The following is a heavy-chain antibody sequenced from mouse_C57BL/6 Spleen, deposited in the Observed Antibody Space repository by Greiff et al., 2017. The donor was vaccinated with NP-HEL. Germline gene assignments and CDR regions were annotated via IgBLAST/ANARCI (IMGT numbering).Heavy chain of an antibody. CDR2: IHPNSGST. CDR3: ARKGPGSGPAY. D-gene: IGHD1-1*01. CDR1: GYTFTSYW. V-gene: IGHV1-64*01. Sequence: QVQLKQPGAELVKPGASVKLSCKASGYTFTSYWMHWVKQRPGQGLEWIGMIHPNSGSTNYNEKFKSKATLTVDKSSSTAYMQLSSLTSEDSAVYYCARKGPGSGPAYWGQGTLVTVSA. J-gene: IGHJ3*01.